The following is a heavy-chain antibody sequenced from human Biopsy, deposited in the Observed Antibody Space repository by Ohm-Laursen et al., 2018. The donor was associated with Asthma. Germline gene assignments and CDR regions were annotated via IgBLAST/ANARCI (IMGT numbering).Heavy chain of an antibody. J-gene: IGHJ4*02. CDR2: IIWNGARV. CDR3: AKASSSGWSAPLDY. D-gene: IGHD6-19*01. V-gene: IGHV3-9*01. CDR1: GFVFDDYA. Sequence: SLRLSCTASGFVFDDYALHWVRQTPGKGLEWVSSIIWNGARVDYADAVKGRFTISRDNAKNSLYLQMNTLKTEDTAIYFCAKASSSGWSAPLDYWGQGMLVTVSS.